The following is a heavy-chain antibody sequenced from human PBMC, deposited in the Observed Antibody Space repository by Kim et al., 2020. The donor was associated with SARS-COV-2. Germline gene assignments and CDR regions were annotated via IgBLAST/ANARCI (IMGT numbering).Heavy chain of an antibody. V-gene: IGHV3-33*06. D-gene: IGHD3-16*01. CDR2: NK. J-gene: IGHJ4*02. Sequence: NKYYAGSVKGRFTITRDNSKNTLDLQMNSLRAEDTAVYYCAKETLAYIDYWGQGTLVTVSS. CDR3: AKETLAYIDY.